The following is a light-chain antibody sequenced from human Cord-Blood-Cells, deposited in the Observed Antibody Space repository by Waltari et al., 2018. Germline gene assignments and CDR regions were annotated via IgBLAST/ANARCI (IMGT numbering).Light chain of an antibody. V-gene: IGKV1-39*01. CDR2: AAS. CDR3: QQSYSTPQT. J-gene: IGKJ1*01. CDR1: QSISSY. Sequence: DIQMTQSPSSLSASVGDRVTITCRASQSISSYLNWYQQKPGIAHKLLIYAASSLQSGVPSRFSGSGSGTDFTLTISSLQPEDFATYYCQQSYSTPQTFGQGTKVEIK.